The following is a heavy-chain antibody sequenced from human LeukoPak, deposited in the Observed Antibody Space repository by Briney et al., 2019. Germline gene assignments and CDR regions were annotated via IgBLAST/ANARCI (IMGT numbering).Heavy chain of an antibody. D-gene: IGHD6-19*01. V-gene: IGHV3-7*01. Sequence: GGSLRLSCAPSGFTFSNYWMTWVRQPPGKGLEWVANIKQDGSAEYYVDSVKGRFTISKDNAKNSLYLQMNSLRAEDTAVYYCATLAVAGRDAFDIWGQGTMVTVSS. CDR1: GFTFSNYW. J-gene: IGHJ3*02. CDR2: IKQDGSAE. CDR3: ATLAVAGRDAFDI.